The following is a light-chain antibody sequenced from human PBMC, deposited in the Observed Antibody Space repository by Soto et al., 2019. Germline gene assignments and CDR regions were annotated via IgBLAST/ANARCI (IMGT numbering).Light chain of an antibody. V-gene: IGKV3-20*01. CDR3: XXXGSSPYT. CDR2: GAS. J-gene: IGKJ2*01. CDR1: QSVSSSY. Sequence: EIVLTQSPGTLSLSPGERATLSCRASQSVSSSYLAWYQQKPGQAPRLLIYGASSRATGIPDRFSGSGSGTDFTLTISRLEPXDXXXXXXXXXGSSPYTFGQGTKLEIK.